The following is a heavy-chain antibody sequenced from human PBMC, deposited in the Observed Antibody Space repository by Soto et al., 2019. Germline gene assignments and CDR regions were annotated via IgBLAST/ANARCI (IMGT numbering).Heavy chain of an antibody. Sequence: PSETLSLTCTVSGGSVSSAGYYWTWIRQRPGKGLEWIGYIYYSGSTYYNPSLQSRITISLDTSKNHFSLGLSSVTAADTAVYYCARERGGEFIFDFWGPGTLVTVAS. CDR1: GGSVSSAGYY. CDR3: ARERGGEFIFDF. V-gene: IGHV4-31*03. J-gene: IGHJ4*02. CDR2: IYYSGST. D-gene: IGHD3-10*01.